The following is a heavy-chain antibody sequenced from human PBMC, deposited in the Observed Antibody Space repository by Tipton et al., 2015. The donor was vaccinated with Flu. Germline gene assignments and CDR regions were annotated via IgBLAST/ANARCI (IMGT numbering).Heavy chain of an antibody. J-gene: IGHJ4*02. Sequence: SLRLSCAASGFAFGNAWMHWVRQAPGKGLEWVGRIRRVSEGATTEYTAPVKGRFTISRDDSKNMLYLQMNSLEIEDTGVYYCPAPRDYGSGTWGFDYWGQGSLVTVSS. CDR3: PAPRDYGSGTWGFDY. V-gene: IGHV3-15*01. CDR2: IRRVSEGATT. CDR1: GFAFGNAW. D-gene: IGHD3-10*01.